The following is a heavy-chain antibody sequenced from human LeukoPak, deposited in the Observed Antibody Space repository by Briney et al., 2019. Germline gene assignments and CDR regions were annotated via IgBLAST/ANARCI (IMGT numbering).Heavy chain of an antibody. CDR3: ANWYSSGWYGGRDY. J-gene: IGHJ4*02. Sequence: RTGGSLRLSCAASGFTFSSYGMHWVRQAPGKGLEWVSAISGSGGSTYYADSVKGRFTISRDNSKNTLYLQMNSLRAEDTAVYYCANWYSSGWYGGRDYWGQGTLVTVSS. CDR2: ISGSGGST. V-gene: IGHV3-23*01. D-gene: IGHD6-19*01. CDR1: GFTFSSYG.